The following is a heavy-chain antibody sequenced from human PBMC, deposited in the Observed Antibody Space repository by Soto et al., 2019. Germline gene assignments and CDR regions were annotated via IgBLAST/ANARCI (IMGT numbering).Heavy chain of an antibody. D-gene: IGHD3-3*01. CDR1: GYTFTSYD. Sequence: ASVKVSCKASGYTFTSYDINWVRQATGQGLEWMGWMNPNSGNTGYAQKFQGRVTMTRNTSISTAYMELSSLRSEDTAVYYCARGGNYDFWSGYYPYYMDVWGKGTTVTVSS. V-gene: IGHV1-8*01. J-gene: IGHJ6*03. CDR2: MNPNSGNT. CDR3: ARGGNYDFWSGYYPYYMDV.